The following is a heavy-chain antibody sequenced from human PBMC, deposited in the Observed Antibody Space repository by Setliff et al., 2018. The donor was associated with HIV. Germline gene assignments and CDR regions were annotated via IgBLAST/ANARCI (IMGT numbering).Heavy chain of an antibody. J-gene: IGHJ6*03. Sequence: PGGSLRLSCAASGFTFSNYAMSWVRQAPGKGLEWVSGISGSAGTTYYADSVKGRFTISRDNSKNTLHLQMNSLRAEDTALYYCARRAGYTSSWYREDYYYMDVWGKGTTVTVSS. CDR2: ISGSAGTT. CDR1: GFTFSNYA. CDR3: ARRAGYTSSWYREDYYYMDV. D-gene: IGHD6-13*01. V-gene: IGHV3-23*01.